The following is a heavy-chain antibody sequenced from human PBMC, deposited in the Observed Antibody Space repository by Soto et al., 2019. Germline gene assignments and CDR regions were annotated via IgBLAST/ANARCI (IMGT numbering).Heavy chain of an antibody. J-gene: IGHJ5*02. Sequence: QVQLQESGPGLVKPSETLSLTCTVSGGSISSYYWSWIRQPPGKGLEWIGYIYYSGSTNYNPSLKXRXTXXVDTPKNQFSLKLSSVTAADTAVYYCARGGELLSSWGQGTLVTVSS. V-gene: IGHV4-59*01. CDR3: ARGGELLSS. CDR2: IYYSGST. CDR1: GGSISSYY. D-gene: IGHD1-26*01.